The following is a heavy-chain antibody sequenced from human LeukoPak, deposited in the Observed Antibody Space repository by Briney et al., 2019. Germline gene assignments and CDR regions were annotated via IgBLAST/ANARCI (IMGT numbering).Heavy chain of an antibody. J-gene: IGHJ5*02. CDR2: ISAYNGNT. V-gene: IGHV1-18*04. Sequence: ASVKVSCKASGYTFTSYGISWVRQAPGQGLEWMGWISAYNGNTNYAQELQGRVTMTTDTSTSTAYMELRSLRSDDTAVYYCARLGYCSSTSCRRFDPWGQGTLVTVSS. CDR3: ARLGYCSSTSCRRFDP. CDR1: GYTFTSYG. D-gene: IGHD2-2*01.